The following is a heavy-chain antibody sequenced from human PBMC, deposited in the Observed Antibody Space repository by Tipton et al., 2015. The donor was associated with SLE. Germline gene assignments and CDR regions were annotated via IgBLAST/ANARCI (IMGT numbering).Heavy chain of an antibody. D-gene: IGHD1-26*01. CDR2: IYYSGST. V-gene: IGHV4-30-4*01. CDR3: ARGHIGWGFDP. J-gene: IGHJ5*02. CDR1: GGSISSGDYY. Sequence: TLSLTCTVSGGSISSGDYYWSWIRQPPGKGLEWIGYIYYSGSTYYNPSLKSRVTISVDKAKNQFSLKLTSVTAADTAVYYCARGHIGWGFDPWGQGTLVTVSS.